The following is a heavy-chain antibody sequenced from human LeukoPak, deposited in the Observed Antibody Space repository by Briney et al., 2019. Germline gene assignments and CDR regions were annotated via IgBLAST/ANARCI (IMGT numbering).Heavy chain of an antibody. CDR2: TRNKANSYTT. J-gene: IGHJ6*03. D-gene: IGHD6-13*01. V-gene: IGHV3-72*01. Sequence: GGSLRLSCAASGFTFSDHYMDWVRQAPGKGLEWVGRTRNKANSYTTEYAASVKGRFPISRDDSKNSLYLQINSLKTEDTAVYYCARGTVDSSSWDDDYYYYYYMDVWGKGTTVTVSS. CDR1: GFTFSDHY. CDR3: ARGTVDSSSWDDDYYYYYYMDV.